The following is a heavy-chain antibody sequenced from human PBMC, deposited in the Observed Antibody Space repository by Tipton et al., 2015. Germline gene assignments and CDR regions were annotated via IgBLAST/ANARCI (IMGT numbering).Heavy chain of an antibody. Sequence: TLSLTCTVSGGSISSYYWGWIRQPPGKGLEWIGSISHSGNTYYNPSLKSRVTMSRGTSKNQFSLKLTSVTAADTAVYYCACQDYDSLTRDYQTVDYWGQGTLVTVSS. D-gene: IGHD3-9*01. J-gene: IGHJ4*02. CDR2: ISHSGNT. V-gene: IGHV4-59*04. CDR3: ACQDYDSLTRDYQTVDY. CDR1: GGSISSYY.